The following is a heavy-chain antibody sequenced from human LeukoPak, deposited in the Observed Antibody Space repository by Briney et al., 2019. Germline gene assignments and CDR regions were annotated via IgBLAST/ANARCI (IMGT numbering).Heavy chain of an antibody. D-gene: IGHD3-16*02. CDR1: GFAFNSFA. CDR2: ISNSDGSS. V-gene: IGHV3-23*01. CDR3: AKSLGVGGYTRYKGFDQ. Sequence: GGSLRLSCAASGFAFNSFAMNWVRQAPGRGLEWVSSISNSDGSSHYADFVKGRFTISRDNSKNTLHLQMNSLRAEDTAVYYCAKSLGVGGYTRYKGFDQWGQGTLVTVSS. J-gene: IGHJ4*02.